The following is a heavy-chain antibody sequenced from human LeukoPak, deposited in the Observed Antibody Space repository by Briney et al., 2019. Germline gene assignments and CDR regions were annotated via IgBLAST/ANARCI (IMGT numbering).Heavy chain of an antibody. Sequence: ASVKVSCKASGYTFTSYGISWVRQAPGQGLERMGWISAYNGNTNYAQKLQGRVTMTTDTSTSTAYMELRSLRSDDTAVYYCARASVAATIFDYWGQGTLVTVSS. V-gene: IGHV1-18*01. CDR3: ARASVAATIFDY. J-gene: IGHJ4*02. CDR1: GYTFTSYG. CDR2: ISAYNGNT. D-gene: IGHD6-19*01.